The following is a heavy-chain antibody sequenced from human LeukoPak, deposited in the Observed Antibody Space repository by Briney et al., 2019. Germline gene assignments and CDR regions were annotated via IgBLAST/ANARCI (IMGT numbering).Heavy chain of an antibody. CDR3: ARGSPADYYGSGTYPNRLVYFDY. V-gene: IGHV1-69*13. CDR1: GGTXSSYA. J-gene: IGHJ4*02. CDR2: SIPIYGIA. D-gene: IGHD3-10*01. Sequence: SVKVSCKASGGTXSSYAISGVRQAPGQGLEWMGGSIPIYGIANYAQKFQGRVTITADDSTSTAYMELSSLSSEDTTVYYCARGSPADYYGSGTYPNRLVYFDYWGQGTLVTVSS.